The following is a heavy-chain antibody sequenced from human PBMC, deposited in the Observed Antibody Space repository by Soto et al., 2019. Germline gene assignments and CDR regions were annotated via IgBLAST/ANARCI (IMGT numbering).Heavy chain of an antibody. D-gene: IGHD3-22*01. CDR1: GYSFTSYW. J-gene: IGHJ6*02. V-gene: IGHV5-51*01. CDR3: ARTADYYDSSGSTRYYYYYYGMDV. CDR2: IYPGDSDT. Sequence: PGESLKISCKGSGYSFTSYWIGWVCQMPGKGLEWMGIIYPGDSDTRYSPSFQGQVTISADKSISTAYLQWSSLKASDTAMYYCARTADYYDSSGSTRYYYYYYGMDVWGQGTTVTVSS.